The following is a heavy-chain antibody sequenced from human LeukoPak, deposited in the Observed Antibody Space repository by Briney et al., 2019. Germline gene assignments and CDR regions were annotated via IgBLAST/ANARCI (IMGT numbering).Heavy chain of an antibody. J-gene: IGHJ4*02. CDR3: ARGPYCCSGGNCYSIGIDY. D-gene: IGHD2-15*01. Sequence: SETLSLTCAVYGGSFSTYYWSWIRQPPGKGLEWIGEINHSGNTNYNPSLKSRVIISVDTSKNQFSLKLSSVTAADTAVYYCARGPYCCSGGNCYSIGIDYWGQGTLVTVSS. V-gene: IGHV4-34*01. CDR1: GGSFSTYY. CDR2: INHSGNT.